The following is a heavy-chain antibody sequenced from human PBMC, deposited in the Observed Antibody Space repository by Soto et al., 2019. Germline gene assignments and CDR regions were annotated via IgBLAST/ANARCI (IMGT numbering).Heavy chain of an antibody. V-gene: IGHV1-18*01. CDR3: ARDQAWKYGRNSGRFDP. Sequence: QVQLVQSGAEVKKPGASVKVSCKASGYTFTSYGISWVRQAPGQGLEWMGWISAYNGNTNYAQKLQGRVTMTTDTPTSTAYMELRSLTSDDTAVYYCARDQAWKYGRNSGRFDPWGQGTLVTVSS. CDR1: GYTFTSYG. CDR2: ISAYNGNT. J-gene: IGHJ5*02. D-gene: IGHD1-7*01.